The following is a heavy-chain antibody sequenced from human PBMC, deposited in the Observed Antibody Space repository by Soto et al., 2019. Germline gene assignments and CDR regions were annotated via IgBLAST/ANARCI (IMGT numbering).Heavy chain of an antibody. V-gene: IGHV1-18*01. D-gene: IGHD2-15*01. CDR2: INTYNGNS. CDR3: ARDCTGGSCFCIY. J-gene: IGHJ4*02. CDR1: GCTLTNYA. Sequence: QVQLVQSAAEVKKPGASVKVSCKASGCTLTNYAISWVRQAPGQGPEWMGWINTYNGNSNYAQKFQGRVTMTTDTSTNTAYMELRSLTPDDTAVYYCARDCTGGSCFCIYWGQGTLVTVSS.